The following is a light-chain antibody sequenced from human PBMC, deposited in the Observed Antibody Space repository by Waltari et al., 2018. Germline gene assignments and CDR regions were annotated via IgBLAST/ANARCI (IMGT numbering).Light chain of an antibody. Sequence: DIQLTQSPSLLSASLGDIVTITCRASQGRSNYLAWYQQQPGKAPKLLISATSTLQSGVPSRFGGSGSGTEFTLTISDLQPEDFTTYYCQQLNSYSLITFGQGTRLEIK. CDR1: QGRSNY. CDR3: QQLNSYSLIT. J-gene: IGKJ5*01. V-gene: IGKV1-9*01. CDR2: ATS.